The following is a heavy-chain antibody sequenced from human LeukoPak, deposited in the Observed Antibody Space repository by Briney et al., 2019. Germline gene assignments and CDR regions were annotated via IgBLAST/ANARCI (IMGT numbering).Heavy chain of an antibody. J-gene: IGHJ4*02. CDR1: GYTFTAYY. D-gene: IGHD1-26*01. Sequence: ASVKVSCKASGYTFTAYYMHWVRQAPGQGLEWMGWINPNSGGTNYAQKFQGRATMTRDTSISTAYMELSSLTSDDTAVYFCARNRGGTYFIYWGQGTLVTVSS. V-gene: IGHV1-2*02. CDR2: INPNSGGT. CDR3: ARNRGGTYFIY.